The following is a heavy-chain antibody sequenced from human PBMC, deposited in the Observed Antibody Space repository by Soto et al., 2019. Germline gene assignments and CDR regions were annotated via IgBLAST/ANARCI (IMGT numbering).Heavy chain of an antibody. Sequence: SCPTLVNPTQTLTLTCTFSGFSLSTSGMCVSWICQPPGKALEWLALIDWDDDKYYSTSLKTRLTISKDTSKNQVVLTMTNMDPVDTATYYCARTRGYCSSTSCYYYYYGMDVWGQGTTVTVSS. CDR1: GFSLSTSGMC. V-gene: IGHV2-70*01. CDR2: IDWDDDK. D-gene: IGHD2-2*01. J-gene: IGHJ6*02. CDR3: ARTRGYCSSTSCYYYYYGMDV.